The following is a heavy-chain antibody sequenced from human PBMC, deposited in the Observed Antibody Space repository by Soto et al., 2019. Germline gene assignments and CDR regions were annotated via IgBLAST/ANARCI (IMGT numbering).Heavy chain of an antibody. D-gene: IGHD6-19*01. Sequence: SVKVSCKASGGTFSSYAISWVRQAPGQGLEWMGGIIPIFGTANYAQKFQGRVTITADESTSTAYMELSSLRSEDTAVYYCARDPRIAVAGTNYYYYYGMDVWGQGTTVTVSS. CDR1: GGTFSSYA. CDR2: IIPIFGTA. CDR3: ARDPRIAVAGTNYYYYYGMDV. J-gene: IGHJ6*02. V-gene: IGHV1-69*13.